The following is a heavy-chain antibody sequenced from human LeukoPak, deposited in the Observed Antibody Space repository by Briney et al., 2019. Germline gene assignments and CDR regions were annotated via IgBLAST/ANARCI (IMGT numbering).Heavy chain of an antibody. CDR1: GYTFTGYY. V-gene: IGHV1-2*02. D-gene: IGHD3-3*01. CDR2: INPNSGGT. J-gene: IGHJ4*02. CDR3: ARWGDYDFWSGYKY. Sequence: ASVKVSCKASGYTFTGYYMHWVRQAPGQGLEWMGWINPNSGGTNYAQKFQGRVTMTRDTSISTAYMELSRLRSDDTAVYYCARWGDYDFWSGYKYWGQGTLVTVSS.